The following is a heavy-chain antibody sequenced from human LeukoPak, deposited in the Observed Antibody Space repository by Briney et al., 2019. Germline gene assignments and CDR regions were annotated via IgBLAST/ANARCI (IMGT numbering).Heavy chain of an antibody. CDR3: ARPFFAGITRDNWFDP. CDR2: IIPIFGTA. Sequence: SVKVSCKASGGTFSSYGISWVRQAPGQGLEWVGRIIPIFGTANYAQKFQGRVTITTDESTSTAYLELSSLRSEDTAVYYCARPFFAGITRDNWFDPWGQGTLVTVSS. V-gene: IGHV1-69*05. CDR1: GGTFSSYG. D-gene: IGHD1-14*01. J-gene: IGHJ5*02.